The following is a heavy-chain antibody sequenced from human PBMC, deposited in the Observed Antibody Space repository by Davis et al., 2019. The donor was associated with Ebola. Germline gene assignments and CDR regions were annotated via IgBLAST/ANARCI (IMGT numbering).Heavy chain of an antibody. J-gene: IGHJ4*02. Sequence: ASVKVSCKASGYTFTGYYMHWVRQAPGQGLEWMGWISAYNGNTNYAQKLQGRVTITRDTSASTAYMELSSLRSEDTSVYYCARDRGGDYSFDYWGQGTLVTVSS. CDR2: ISAYNGNT. D-gene: IGHD3-10*01. V-gene: IGHV1-18*04. CDR1: GYTFTGYY. CDR3: ARDRGGDYSFDY.